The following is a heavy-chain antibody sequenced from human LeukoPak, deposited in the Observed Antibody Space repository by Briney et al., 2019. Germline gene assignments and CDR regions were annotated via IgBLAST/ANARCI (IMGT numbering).Heavy chain of an antibody. CDR1: GGSFSGYY. J-gene: IGHJ4*02. D-gene: IGHD3-22*01. CDR2: INHSGST. V-gene: IGHV4-34*01. Sequence: SETLSLTCAVYGGSFSGYYWSWIRQPPGKGLEWIGEINHSGSTNYNPSLKSRVTISVDTSKNQFSLKLSSVTAADTAVYYCARGMDDSSGYFGYWGQGTLVTVSS. CDR3: ARGMDDSSGYFGY.